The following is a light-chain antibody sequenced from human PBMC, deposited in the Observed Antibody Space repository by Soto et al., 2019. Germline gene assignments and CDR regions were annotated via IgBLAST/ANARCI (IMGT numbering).Light chain of an antibody. J-gene: IGLJ1*01. CDR1: SSDVGSYTL. CDR3: CSYAGSNTYV. Sequence: QSALTQPASVSGSPRQSITISCTGTSSDVGSYTLVSWYQQHPGKAPKLMIYEGSKRPSGVSNRFSGSKSGNTASLTISGLQAEDEADYYCCSYAGSNTYVFGTGTKVTVL. CDR2: EGS. V-gene: IGLV2-23*01.